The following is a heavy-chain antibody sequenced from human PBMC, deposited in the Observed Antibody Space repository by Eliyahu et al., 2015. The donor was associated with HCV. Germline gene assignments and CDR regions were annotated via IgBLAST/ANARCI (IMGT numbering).Heavy chain of an antibody. V-gene: IGHV3-21*01. CDR3: ARDSGASRRPDY. CDR2: ITTTGRDT. D-gene: IGHD1-26*01. Sequence: EVQVVESGGGLVKPGGSLXLSCAASGFTFSSYAMNWVRQAPGKGLEWLSSITTTGRDTFYADSVKGRFTISRDNAKNSVYLQMNNLRAEDTAVYYCARDSGASRRPDYWGQGTLVTISS. J-gene: IGHJ4*02. CDR1: GFTFSSYA.